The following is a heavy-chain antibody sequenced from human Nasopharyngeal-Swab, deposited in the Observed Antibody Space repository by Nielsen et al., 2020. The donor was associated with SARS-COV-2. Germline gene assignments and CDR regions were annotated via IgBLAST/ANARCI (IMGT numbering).Heavy chain of an antibody. V-gene: IGHV3-33*01. CDR2: IWYDGSNK. CDR3: ARDVIAVAGTLNWFDP. Sequence: WIRQPPGKGLEWVAVIWYDGSNKYYADSVKGRSTISRDNSKNTLYLQMNSLRAEDTAVYYCARDVIAVAGTLNWFDPWGQGTLVTVSS. D-gene: IGHD6-19*01. J-gene: IGHJ5*02.